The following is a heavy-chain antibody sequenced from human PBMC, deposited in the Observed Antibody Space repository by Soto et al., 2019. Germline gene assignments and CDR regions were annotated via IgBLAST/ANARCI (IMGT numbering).Heavy chain of an antibody. D-gene: IGHD6-13*01. CDR2: IYYSGST. CDR1: GGSISSSSYY. J-gene: IGHJ6*02. CDR3: ARAGIAAAGPYYYYYGMDV. Sequence: SETLSLTCTVSGGSISSSSYYWGWIRQPPGKGLEWIGSIYYSGSTYYNPSLKSRVTISVDTSKNQFSLKLSYVTAADTAVYYCARAGIAAAGPYYYYYGMDVWGQGTTVTVSS. V-gene: IGHV4-39*01.